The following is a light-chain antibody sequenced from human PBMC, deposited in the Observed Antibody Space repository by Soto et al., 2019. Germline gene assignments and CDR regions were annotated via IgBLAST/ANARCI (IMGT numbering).Light chain of an antibody. V-gene: IGKV3-15*01. J-gene: IGKJ4*01. CDR2: RTS. Sequence: EIVMTQSPATLSVSPGERATLSCRASQSISSNLAWYQQKPGQAPRLLMFRTSSRATGFPARFSGSGSGTEFNLTISSLQSEDFGVYYCQQYYSTPFAFGGGTKVEIK. CDR1: QSISSN. CDR3: QQYYSTPFA.